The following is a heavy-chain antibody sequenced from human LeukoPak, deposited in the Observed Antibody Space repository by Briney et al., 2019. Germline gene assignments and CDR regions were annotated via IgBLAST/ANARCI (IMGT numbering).Heavy chain of an antibody. D-gene: IGHD6-19*01. CDR1: GFTFSSYE. V-gene: IGHV3-48*03. Sequence: GGSLRLSCAASGFTFSSYEMDWVRQAPGKGLEWISYISSSGHIYNADSTRGRFTISRDNAKNTLYLQMNSLRAEDTAVYYCASTSGWHGYHDYWGQGTLVTVSS. J-gene: IGHJ4*02. CDR2: ISSSGHI. CDR3: ASTSGWHGYHDY.